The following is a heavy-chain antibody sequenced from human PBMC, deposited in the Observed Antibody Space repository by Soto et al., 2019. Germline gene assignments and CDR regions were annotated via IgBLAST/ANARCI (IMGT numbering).Heavy chain of an antibody. D-gene: IGHD4-4*01. CDR2: ISYDGSNK. Sequence: PGGSLRLSCAASGFTFSSYGMHWVRQAPGKGLEWVAVISYDGSNKYYADSVKGRFTISRDNSKNTLYLQMNSLRAEDTAVYYCAKDGGETTVTTDGWDYYYGMDVWGQGTTVTVSS. CDR3: AKDGGETTVTTDGWDYYYGMDV. CDR1: GFTFSSYG. J-gene: IGHJ6*02. V-gene: IGHV3-30*18.